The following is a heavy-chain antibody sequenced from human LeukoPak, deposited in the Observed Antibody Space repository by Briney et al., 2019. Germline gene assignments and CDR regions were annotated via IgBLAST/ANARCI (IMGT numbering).Heavy chain of an antibody. CDR2: ISYDGSNK. CDR3: AKDAGADDYGDHGGAFDI. J-gene: IGHJ3*02. Sequence: GGSLRLSCAASGFTFSSYAMSWVRQAPGKGLEWVAVISYDGSNKYYADSVKGRFTISRDNAKNSLYLQMNSLRAEDTALYYCAKDAGADDYGDHGGAFDIWGQGTMVTVSS. CDR1: GFTFSSYA. V-gene: IGHV3-30-3*01. D-gene: IGHD4-17*01.